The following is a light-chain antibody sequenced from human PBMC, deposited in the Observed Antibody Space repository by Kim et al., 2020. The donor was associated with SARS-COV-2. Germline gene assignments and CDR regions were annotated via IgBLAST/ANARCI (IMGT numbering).Light chain of an antibody. V-gene: IGKV1-8*01. J-gene: IGKJ1*01. Sequence: AIRMTQSPSSLSASTGDRVTITCRASQGISSYLAWYQQKPGKAPKLLIYAASTLQSGVPSRFSGSGYGTDFTLTISCLQSEDFATYYWQQYYSYPRTVGQGTKG. CDR1: QGISSY. CDR2: AAS. CDR3: QQYYSYPRT.